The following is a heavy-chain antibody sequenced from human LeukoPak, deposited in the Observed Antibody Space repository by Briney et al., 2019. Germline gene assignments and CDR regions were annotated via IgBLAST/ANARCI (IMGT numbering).Heavy chain of an antibody. D-gene: IGHD1-14*01. CDR1: GFTFSSY. CDR2: VSDGGRT. CDR3: ARASTTFDD. Sequence: GSLRLSCAASGFTFSSYWSWIRQPPGKGLEWIGHVSDGGRTNYSPSLRSRVSISVDTSKNQFSLKLNSVTAADTAVYFCARASTTFDDWGQGTLVTVSS. J-gene: IGHJ4*02. V-gene: IGHV4-59*01.